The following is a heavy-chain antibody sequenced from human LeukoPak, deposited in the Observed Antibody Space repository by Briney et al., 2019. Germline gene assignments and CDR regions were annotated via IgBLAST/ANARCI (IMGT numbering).Heavy chain of an antibody. J-gene: IGHJ6*03. CDR2: ISSSSSHI. CDR3: ARVMMGVTVTTFHYYCMDV. Sequence: PGGSLRLSCAASGFTFSSYSMNWVRQAPGKGLEWVSSISSSSSHIYYADSVKGRFTISRDNAKNEVYLQMNSLRGEDTAIYYCARVMMGVTVTTFHYYCMDVWGVGTAVTVSS. V-gene: IGHV3-21*01. D-gene: IGHD4-11*01. CDR1: GFTFSSYS.